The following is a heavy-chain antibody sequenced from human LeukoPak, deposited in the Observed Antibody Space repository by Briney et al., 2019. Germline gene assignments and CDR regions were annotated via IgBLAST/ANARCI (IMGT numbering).Heavy chain of an antibody. CDR2: ISAYNGNT. J-gene: IGHJ4*02. CDR3: ARGGPSIAAAGTTDY. V-gene: IGHV1-18*01. Sequence: GASVKVSCKASGYTFTSYGISWERQAPGQGLEWMGWISAYNGNTNYAQKLQGRVTMTTDTSTSTAYMELRSLRSDDTAVYYCARGGPSIAAAGTTDYWGQGTLVTVSS. CDR1: GYTFTSYG. D-gene: IGHD6-13*01.